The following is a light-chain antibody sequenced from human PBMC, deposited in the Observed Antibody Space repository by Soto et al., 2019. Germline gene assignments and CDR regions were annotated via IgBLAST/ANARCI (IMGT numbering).Light chain of an antibody. Sequence: EIVLTQSPGTLCLSPGERATLSCRASQSVSSSYLAWYQQKPGQAPRLLIFGASRRATGIPDRFSGSGSGTNFTLTISRLEPEDFAVYYCQQYGKLPRTFGQGTKVDI. CDR1: QSVSSSY. CDR2: GAS. CDR3: QQYGKLPRT. J-gene: IGKJ1*01. V-gene: IGKV3-20*01.